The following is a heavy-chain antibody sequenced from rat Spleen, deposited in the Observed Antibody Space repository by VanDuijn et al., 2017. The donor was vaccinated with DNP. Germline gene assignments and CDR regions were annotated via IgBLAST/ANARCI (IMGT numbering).Heavy chain of an antibody. CDR2: INYSGST. V-gene: IGHV3-1*01. CDR1: GYSITSNY. Sequence: EVRLQESGPGLVQPSQSLSLTCSVTGYSITSNYWAWIRKFPGNKMELIGYINYSGSTGYNPSLKSRISITRDTSKNQFFLQLNSVTTEDTATYYCARGVSSYYGYNSYWYFDFWGPGTMVTVSS. J-gene: IGHJ1*01. CDR3: ARGVSSYYGYNSYWYFDF. D-gene: IGHD1-9*01.